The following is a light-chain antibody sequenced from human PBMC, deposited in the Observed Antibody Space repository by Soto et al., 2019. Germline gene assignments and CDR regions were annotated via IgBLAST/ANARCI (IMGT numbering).Light chain of an antibody. CDR3: SSYTSSSTLEVV. CDR2: DVS. Sequence: QPVLTQPASVSGSPGQSITISCTGHSSDVGGYNYVSWYQQHPGKAPELMIYDVSNRPSGVSNRFSGSKSGNTASLTISGLQAEDEADYYCSSYTSSSTLEVVFGGGTKVTVL. J-gene: IGLJ2*01. V-gene: IGLV2-14*01. CDR1: SSDVGGYNY.